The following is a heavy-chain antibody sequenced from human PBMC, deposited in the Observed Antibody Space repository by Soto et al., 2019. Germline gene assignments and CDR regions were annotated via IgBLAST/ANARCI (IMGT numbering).Heavy chain of an antibody. CDR2: IYYSGST. D-gene: IGHD2-15*01. Sequence: ASETLSLTCTVSGGSISSYYWSWIRQPPGKGLEWIGYIYYSGSTNYNPSLKSRVTISVDTSKNQFSLKLSSVTAADTAVYYCARLIPVYCSGGSCYPRFGLEEFDPWGQGTLVTVSS. CDR1: GGSISSYY. J-gene: IGHJ5*02. V-gene: IGHV4-59*08. CDR3: ARLIPVYCSGGSCYPRFGLEEFDP.